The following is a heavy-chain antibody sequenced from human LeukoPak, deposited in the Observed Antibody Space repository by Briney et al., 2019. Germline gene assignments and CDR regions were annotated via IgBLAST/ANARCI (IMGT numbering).Heavy chain of an antibody. V-gene: IGHV3-23*01. D-gene: IGHD3-16*01. CDR3: STEYAGGVGTPPGY. CDR2: ISAGGGST. J-gene: IGHJ4*02. CDR1: GFTFSSYA. Sequence: PGGSLRLACAASGFTFSSYAMSWVRQAPGKGLECVSGISAGGGSTYYADSVKGRFTISRDNSKNMLYLQMNSLRAEDTAVYYCSTEYAGGVGTPPGYWGQGTLATVSS.